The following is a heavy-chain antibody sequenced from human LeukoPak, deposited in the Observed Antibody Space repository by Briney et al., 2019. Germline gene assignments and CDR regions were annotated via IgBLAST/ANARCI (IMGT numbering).Heavy chain of an antibody. J-gene: IGHJ4*02. Sequence: GGSLRLSCAASGFTFSSYWMHWVRQAPGKGLVWVSRINSDGSSTSYADSVKGRFTISRDNAKNMLYLQVNSLRAEDTAVYYCAKDQGQWLATLFDYWGQGTLVTVSS. D-gene: IGHD6-19*01. CDR1: GFTFSSYW. CDR3: AKDQGQWLATLFDY. V-gene: IGHV3-74*01. CDR2: INSDGSST.